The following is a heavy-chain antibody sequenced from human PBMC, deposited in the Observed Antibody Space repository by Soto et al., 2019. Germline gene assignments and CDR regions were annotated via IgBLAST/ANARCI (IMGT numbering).Heavy chain of an antibody. J-gene: IGHJ4*02. CDR1: GFTCSRYW. CDR3: ARDGDTSSWSFDF. V-gene: IGHV3-74*01. CDR2: INVDGSSI. Sequence: GGSLRLSCTVSGFTCSRYWMHWVRQTPGKGLVWVSRINVDGSSIAYADSVKGRFTISRDNARNTLYLQMDSLRVEDTALYYCARDGDTSSWSFDFWGQGTLVTVSS. D-gene: IGHD6-13*01.